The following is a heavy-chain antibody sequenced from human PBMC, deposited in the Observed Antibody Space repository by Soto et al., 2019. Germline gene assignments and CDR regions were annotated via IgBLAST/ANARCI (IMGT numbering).Heavy chain of an antibody. CDR3: ARDLSVYYYGSGSYYGPDY. D-gene: IGHD3-10*01. Sequence: QVQLVESGGGVVQPGRSLRLSCAASGFTFSSYGMHWVRQAPGKGLEWVAVIWSDGSNKYYADSVKGRFTISRDNSKNTLYLHMNSLRAEDTAVYYCARDLSVYYYGSGSYYGPDYWGQGTLVTVSS. V-gene: IGHV3-33*01. CDR2: IWSDGSNK. CDR1: GFTFSSYG. J-gene: IGHJ4*02.